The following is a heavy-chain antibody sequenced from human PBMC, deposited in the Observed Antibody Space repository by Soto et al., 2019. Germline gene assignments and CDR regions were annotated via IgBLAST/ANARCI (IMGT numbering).Heavy chain of an antibody. V-gene: IGHV3-30*18. Sequence: SCGVAGGRISNLGCHLIITTQIHGLDWVAVISYDGNNKYYADSVKGRFTISRDNSKNTVYLEMNNLRAEDTAMYYCAKGCSGNYFTYYYYHGTEFRLNRTTV. CDR1: GGRISNLG. D-gene: IGHD3-22*01. J-gene: IGHJ6*04. CDR3: AKGCSGNYFTYYYYHGTEF. CDR2: ISYDGNNK.